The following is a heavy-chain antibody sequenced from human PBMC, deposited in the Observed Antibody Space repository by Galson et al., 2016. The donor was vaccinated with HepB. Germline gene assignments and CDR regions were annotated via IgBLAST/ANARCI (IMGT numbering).Heavy chain of an antibody. J-gene: IGHJ4*02. Sequence: SLRLSCAASGFSFSNYGMHWVRQPPGRGLEWVSGISGLGGTTYYADSVKGRFTVSRVYSKNTIYLQMDSLRGEDTAVYYCAKDSYFGEYGPYYFDYWGQGIQVTVSS. V-gene: IGHV3-23*01. D-gene: IGHD4-17*01. CDR3: AKDSYFGEYGPYYFDY. CDR1: GFSFSNYG. CDR2: ISGLGGTT.